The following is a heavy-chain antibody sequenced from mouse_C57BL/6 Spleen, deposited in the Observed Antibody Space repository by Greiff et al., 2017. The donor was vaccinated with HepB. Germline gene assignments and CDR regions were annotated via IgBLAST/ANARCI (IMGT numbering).Heavy chain of an antibody. Sequence: VQLQQSGPGLVKPSQSLSLTCSVTGYSITSGYYWNWIRQFPGNKLEWMGYISYDGSNNYNPSLKNRISITRDTSKNQFFLKLNSVTTEDTATYYCARGRDYYGFDYWGQGTTLTVSS. CDR2: ISYDGSN. V-gene: IGHV3-6*01. CDR1: GYSITSGYY. CDR3: ARGRDYYGFDY. D-gene: IGHD1-1*01. J-gene: IGHJ2*01.